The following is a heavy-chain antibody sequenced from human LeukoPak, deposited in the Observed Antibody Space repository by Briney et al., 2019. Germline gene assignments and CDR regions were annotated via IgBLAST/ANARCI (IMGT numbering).Heavy chain of an antibody. J-gene: IGHJ4*02. CDR2: INPNSGGT. Sequence: ASVKVSCKASGYTFTGSYMHWVRQAPGQGLEWMGRINPNSGGTNYAQKFQGRVTMTRDTSTSTVYMELSSLRSEDTAVYYCARRWRYGDYNMNYFDYWGQGTLVTVSS. CDR1: GYTFTGSY. CDR3: ARRWRYGDYNMNYFDY. D-gene: IGHD4-17*01. V-gene: IGHV1-2*06.